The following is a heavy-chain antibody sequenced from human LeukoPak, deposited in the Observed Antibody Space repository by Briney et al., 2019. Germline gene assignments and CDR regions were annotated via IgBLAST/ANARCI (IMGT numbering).Heavy chain of an antibody. CDR1: GFTFSSYE. CDR3: ARSSIAARYYYYGMDV. CDR2: ISSSGSTI. D-gene: IGHD6-6*01. Sequence: PGGSLRLSCAASGFTFSSYELNWVRQAPGKGLEWVSYISSSGSTIYYADSVKGRLTISRDNAKDPLNLRMNSLRAEDTAVYFCARSSIAARYYYYGMDVWGQGTTVTVSS. V-gene: IGHV3-48*03. J-gene: IGHJ6*02.